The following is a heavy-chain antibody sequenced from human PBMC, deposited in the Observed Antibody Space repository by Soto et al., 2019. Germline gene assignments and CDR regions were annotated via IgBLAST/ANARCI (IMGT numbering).Heavy chain of an antibody. CDR2: IYYSGST. CDR3: ARDRAVGASAFDY. J-gene: IGHJ4*02. Sequence: SETLSLTCTVSGGSISSYYWSWIRQPPGKGLEWIGYIYYSGSTNYNPSLKSRVTISVDTSKNQFSLKLSSVTAADTAVYYCARDRAVGASAFDYWGQGTLVTVSS. CDR1: GGSISSYY. V-gene: IGHV4-59*01. D-gene: IGHD1-26*01.